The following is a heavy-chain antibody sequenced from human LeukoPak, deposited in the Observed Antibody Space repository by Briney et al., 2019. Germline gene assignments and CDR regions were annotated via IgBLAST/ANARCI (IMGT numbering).Heavy chain of an antibody. D-gene: IGHD3-3*01. Sequence: SETLSLTCAVYGGSFSGYYWSWIRQPPGKGLEWIGSIYYSGSTYYNPSLKSRVTISVDTSKNQFSLKLSSVTAADTAVYYCAREIRFLERPNWFDPWGQGTLVTVSS. V-gene: IGHV4-34*01. CDR3: AREIRFLERPNWFDP. CDR2: IYYSGST. J-gene: IGHJ5*02. CDR1: GGSFSGYY.